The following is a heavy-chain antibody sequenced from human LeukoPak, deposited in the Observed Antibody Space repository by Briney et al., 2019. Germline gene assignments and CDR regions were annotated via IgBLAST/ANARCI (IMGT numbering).Heavy chain of an antibody. CDR2: IWYDGSNK. CDR1: GFTFSSYG. D-gene: IGHD4-17*01. CDR3: ARDNAPATFYGDLSNP. J-gene: IGHJ5*02. V-gene: IGHV3-33*01. Sequence: GGSLRLSCAASGFTFSSYGMHWVRQAPGKGLEWVAVIWYDGSNKYYADSVKGRFTISRDNSKNTLYLQMNSLRAEDTAVYYCARDNAPATFYGDLSNPWGQGTLVTVSS.